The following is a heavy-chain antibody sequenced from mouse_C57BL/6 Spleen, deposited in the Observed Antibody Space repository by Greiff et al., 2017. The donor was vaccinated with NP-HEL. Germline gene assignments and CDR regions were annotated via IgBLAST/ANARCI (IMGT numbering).Heavy chain of an antibody. V-gene: IGHV3-6*01. D-gene: IGHD2-4*01. CDR1: GYSITSGYY. J-gene: IGHJ3*01. CDR2: ISYDGSN. CDR3: ARGYDYGSFAY. Sequence: EVKVEESGPGLVKPSQSLSLTCSVTGYSITSGYYWNWIRQFPGNKLEWMGYISYDGSNNYNPSLKNRISITRDTSKNQFFLKLNSVTTEDTATYYCARGYDYGSFAYWGQGTLVTVSA.